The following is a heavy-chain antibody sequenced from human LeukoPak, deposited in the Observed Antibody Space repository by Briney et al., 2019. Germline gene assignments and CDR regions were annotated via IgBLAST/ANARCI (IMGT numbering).Heavy chain of an antibody. J-gene: IGHJ1*01. D-gene: IGHD3-10*01. CDR3: ARAPPGDPTFRH. CDR2: IYYSGST. CDR1: GGSISSYY. Sequence: SETLSLTCTVSGGSISSYYWSWIRQPPGKGLEWIGYIYYSGSTNYNPSLKSRVTISVDTSKNQFSLKLSSVTAADTAVYYCARAPPGDPTFRHWGQGTLVTVSS. V-gene: IGHV4-59*01.